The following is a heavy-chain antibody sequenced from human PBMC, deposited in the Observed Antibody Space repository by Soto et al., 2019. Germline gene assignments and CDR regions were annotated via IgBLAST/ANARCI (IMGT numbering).Heavy chain of an antibody. CDR2: ISSSSSYI. Sequence: GGSLRLSCAASGFTFSSYSMNWVRQAPGKGLEWVSSISSSSSYIYYADSVKGRFTISRDNAKNSLYLQMNSLRAEDTSFYYCARDLVSEYSGYDLDYWGQGTLVTVSS. D-gene: IGHD5-12*01. J-gene: IGHJ4*02. V-gene: IGHV3-21*01. CDR3: ARDLVSEYSGYDLDY. CDR1: GFTFSSYS.